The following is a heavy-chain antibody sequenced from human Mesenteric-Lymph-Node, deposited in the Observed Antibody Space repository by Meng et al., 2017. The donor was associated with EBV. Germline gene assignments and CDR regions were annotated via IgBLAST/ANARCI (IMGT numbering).Heavy chain of an antibody. J-gene: IGHJ5*02. CDR1: GLTFTDYC. CDR2: VDTEDDEI. V-gene: IGHV1-69-2*01. Sequence: SGLEVKKLPDQVKVSCKFAGLTFTDYCIDRVRQATGKELQWMVLVDTEDDEIIYAANSRGRVNITAASSTDTTYMELSTLRSEDTAVYYWALVFYDRYNWFDPWGQGTLVTVSS. CDR3: ALVFYDRYNWFDP. D-gene: IGHD3-16*01.